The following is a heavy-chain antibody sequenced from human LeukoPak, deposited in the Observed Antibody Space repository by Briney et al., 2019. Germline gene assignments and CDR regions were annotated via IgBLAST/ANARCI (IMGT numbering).Heavy chain of an antibody. V-gene: IGHV3-23*01. D-gene: IGHD3-10*01. J-gene: IGHJ5*02. Sequence: GGSLRLSCAASGFTFSSYAMSWVRQAPGKGLEWVSAISGSGGSTYYADSVKGRFTISRDNSKNTLYLQTNSLRAEDTAVYYCAKDAVWFGELLNWFDPWGQGTLVTVSS. CDR3: AKDAVWFGELLNWFDP. CDR1: GFTFSSYA. CDR2: ISGSGGST.